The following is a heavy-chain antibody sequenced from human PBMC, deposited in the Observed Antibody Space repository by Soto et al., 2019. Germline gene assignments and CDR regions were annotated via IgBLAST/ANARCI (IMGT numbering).Heavy chain of an antibody. CDR1: GGSISSYY. D-gene: IGHD4-17*01. CDR2: IYYSGST. V-gene: IGHV4-59*01. J-gene: IGHJ4*02. Sequence: QVQLQESGPGLVKPSETLSLTCTVSGGSISSYYLSWIRQPPGKGLEWIGYIYYSGSTNYNPSLKSRVTISVDTSKNQFSLKLSSVTAADTAVYYCARAYGYYFDYWGQGTLVTVSS. CDR3: ARAYGYYFDY.